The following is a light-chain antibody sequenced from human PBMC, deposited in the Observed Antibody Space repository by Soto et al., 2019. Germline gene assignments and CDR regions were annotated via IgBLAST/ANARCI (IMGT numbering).Light chain of an antibody. Sequence: QSALTQPPSASGSPGESVTLSCTGTSSDVGGYNYVSWYQQHPGKAPKLMIYEVSERPSGVPDRFSGSKSGNTASLTVSGLQAEDEAEYYCSSYAGSNNLVVFGGGTQLTVL. CDR3: SSYAGSNNLVV. J-gene: IGLJ2*01. CDR2: EVS. V-gene: IGLV2-8*01. CDR1: SSDVGGYNY.